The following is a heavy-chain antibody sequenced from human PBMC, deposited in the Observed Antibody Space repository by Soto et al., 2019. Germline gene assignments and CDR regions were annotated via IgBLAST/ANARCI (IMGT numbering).Heavy chain of an antibody. CDR2: IKQDGSEK. D-gene: IGHD2-21*02. V-gene: IGHV3-7*01. J-gene: IGHJ6*02. CDR3: ARVIWPTYCGGDCYSGPGYGMDV. CDR1: GFTFSRYW. Sequence: GGSLRLSCAASGFTFSRYWMSWVRQAPGKGLEWVANIKQDGSEKYYVDSVKGRFTISRDNAKNSMYLQMNSLRAEDTAVYYCARVIWPTYCGGDCYSGPGYGMDVWGQGTTVTVS.